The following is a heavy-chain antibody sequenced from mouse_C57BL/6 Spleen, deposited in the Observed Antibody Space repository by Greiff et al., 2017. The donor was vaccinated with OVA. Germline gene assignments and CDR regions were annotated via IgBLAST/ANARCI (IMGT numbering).Heavy chain of an antibody. CDR3: ARDGRDDYDGLPMDY. Sequence: EVKVVESGGGLVKPGGSLKLSCAASGFTFSSYAMSWVRQTPEKRLEWVATISDGGSYTYYPDNVKGRFPISRDNAKNNLYLQMSHLKSEDTAMYYCARDGRDDYDGLPMDYWGQGTSVTVSS. D-gene: IGHD2-4*01. CDR1: GFTFSSYA. J-gene: IGHJ4*01. V-gene: IGHV5-4*01. CDR2: ISDGGSYT.